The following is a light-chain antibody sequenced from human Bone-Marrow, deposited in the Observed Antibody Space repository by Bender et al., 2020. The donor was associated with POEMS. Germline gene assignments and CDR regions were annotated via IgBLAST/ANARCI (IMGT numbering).Light chain of an antibody. V-gene: IGLV2-14*03. J-gene: IGLJ2*01. CDR2: DVI. Sequence: SDLTQPDSVSGSPGQSITISCTGTSSDIGGSDFVSWYQQHPGKAPRLLIYDVILRPTVVSSRFSGSKSGNAASLTISGLRAEDEAAYYCSSFSSRITLLFGGGTTLTVL. CDR3: SSFSSRITLL. CDR1: SSDIGGSDF.